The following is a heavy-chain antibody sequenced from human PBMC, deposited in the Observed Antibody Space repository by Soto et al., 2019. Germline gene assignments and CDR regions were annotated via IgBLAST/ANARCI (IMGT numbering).Heavy chain of an antibody. Sequence: ASVKVSCKASGYTFTSYGISWGRQAPGQGLEWMGWISAYNGNTNYAQKLQGRVTMTTDTSTSTAYMELRSLRSDDTAVYYCARDSLPIVVVPAAIGSDYWGQGTLVTVSS. CDR2: ISAYNGNT. CDR1: GYTFTSYG. CDR3: ARDSLPIVVVPAAIGSDY. D-gene: IGHD2-2*01. V-gene: IGHV1-18*01. J-gene: IGHJ4*02.